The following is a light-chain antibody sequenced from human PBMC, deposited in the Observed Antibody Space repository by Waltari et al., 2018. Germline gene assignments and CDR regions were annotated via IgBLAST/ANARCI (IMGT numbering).Light chain of an antibody. V-gene: IGKV1-5*03. Sequence: DIQMTPSLSILSASVGDSVIITCRASQSVSNCLAWYQQKPGKAPNLLIYKASILKSGVSSRFSGSGSGTQFTLTISSLQPGDFATYFCQQYNTYSSFGQGTKLEIK. CDR2: KAS. J-gene: IGKJ2*01. CDR3: QQYNTYSS. CDR1: QSVSNC.